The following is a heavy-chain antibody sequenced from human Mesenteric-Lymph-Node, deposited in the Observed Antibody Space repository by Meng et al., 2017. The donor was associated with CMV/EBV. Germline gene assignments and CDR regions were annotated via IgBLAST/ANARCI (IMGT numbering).Heavy chain of an antibody. CDR3: ARDHINVALGHTFDM. V-gene: IGHV4-59*12. CDR1: LGSISRYS. CDR2: IYYTEST. D-gene: IGHD2-21*01. J-gene: IGHJ3*02. Sequence: SETLSLTCTVSLGSISRYSWSWIRQSPTKGLEWIGYIYYTESTKYNPSLRSRVTISGDTSKNQISLKMTSVTSADTAVYYCARDHINVALGHTFDMWGQGAMVTVSS.